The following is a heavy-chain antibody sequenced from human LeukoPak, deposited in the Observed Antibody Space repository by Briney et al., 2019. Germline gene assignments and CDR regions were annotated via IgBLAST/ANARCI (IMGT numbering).Heavy chain of an antibody. J-gene: IGHJ5*02. Sequence: GGSLRLSCAASGFTFSGSAMHWVRQASGKGLEWVGRIRSKANSYASAYAASVKGRFTISRDDSKNTAYLQMNSLKTEDTAVYYCIPTDPLGFDPWGQGTLVTVSS. CDR2: IRSKANSYAS. CDR3: IPTDPLGFDP. CDR1: GFTFSGSA. D-gene: IGHD4-11*01. V-gene: IGHV3-73*01.